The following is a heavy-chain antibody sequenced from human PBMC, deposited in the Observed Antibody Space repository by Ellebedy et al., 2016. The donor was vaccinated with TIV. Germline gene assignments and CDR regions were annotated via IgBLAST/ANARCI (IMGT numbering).Heavy chain of an antibody. J-gene: IGHJ5*02. Sequence: GESLKISCVASGFTFSSYWMSWVRQAPGKGLEWVASIKEDGSENYYVDSVKGRFTISRDDAKNSLYLQMNSLRADDTAVYYCARMPWGSGAVNWFDPWGQGTLATVSS. D-gene: IGHD3-10*01. V-gene: IGHV3-7*01. CDR2: IKEDGSEN. CDR3: ARMPWGSGAVNWFDP. CDR1: GFTFSSYW.